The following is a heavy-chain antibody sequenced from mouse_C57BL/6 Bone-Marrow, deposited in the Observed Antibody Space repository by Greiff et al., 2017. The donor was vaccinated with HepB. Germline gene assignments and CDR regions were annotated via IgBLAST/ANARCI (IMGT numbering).Heavy chain of an antibody. D-gene: IGHD2-5*01. V-gene: IGHV3-6*01. CDR1: GYSITSGYY. CDR3: ASYSNSWFAY. CDR2: ISYDGSN. J-gene: IGHJ3*01. Sequence: EVQLQESGPGLVKPSQSLSLTCSVTGYSITSGYYWNWIRQFPGNKLEWMGYISYDGSNNYNPSLKNRISITRDTSKNQFFLKLNSVTTEDTATYYCASYSNSWFAYWGQGTLVTVSA.